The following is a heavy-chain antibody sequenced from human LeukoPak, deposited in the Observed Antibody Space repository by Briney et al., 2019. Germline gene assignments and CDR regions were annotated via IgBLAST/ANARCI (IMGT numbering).Heavy chain of an antibody. CDR1: GFTFSSYA. CDR3: AKGSGSSWYRLYYYYKDV. J-gene: IGHJ6*03. V-gene: IGHV3-23*01. Sequence: QSGGCLLHSCAASGFTFSSYAMSWVRQAPGKGLEWVSAISGSGGSTYYADSVKGRFTISRDNSKNTLYLQMNSLRAEDTAVYYCAKGSGSSWYRLYYYYKDVWGKDTTVTVSS. D-gene: IGHD6-13*01. CDR2: ISGSGGST.